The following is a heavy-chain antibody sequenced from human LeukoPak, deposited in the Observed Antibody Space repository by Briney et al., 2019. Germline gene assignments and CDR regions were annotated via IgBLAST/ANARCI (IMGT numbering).Heavy chain of an antibody. Sequence: PSETLSLTCTVSGGSISSYYWSWIRQPPGKGLEWIGYIYYSGSTNYNPSLKSRVTISVDTSKNQFSLKLRSVTAADTAVYYCARAAAPYYYGSGSYYGYYYYYMDVWGKGTTVTISS. CDR1: GGSISSYY. CDR2: IYYSGST. CDR3: ARAAAPYYYGSGSYYGYYYYYMDV. D-gene: IGHD3-10*01. J-gene: IGHJ6*03. V-gene: IGHV4-59*01.